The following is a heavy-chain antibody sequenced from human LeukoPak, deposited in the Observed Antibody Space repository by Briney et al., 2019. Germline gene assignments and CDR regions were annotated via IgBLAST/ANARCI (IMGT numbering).Heavy chain of an antibody. CDR3: ARDGYSSSSFDF. D-gene: IGHD6-6*01. J-gene: IGHJ4*02. V-gene: IGHV3-21*01. CDR2: IGSSSTYI. Sequence: GGSLRLSCAASGFIFSSYNMNWVRQAPGKGLEWVSSIGSSSTYIYYGDSVKGRFSISRDNAKNSLYLQMNSLRAEDTAVYYCARDGYSSSSFDFWGQGTLVTVSS. CDR1: GFIFSSYN.